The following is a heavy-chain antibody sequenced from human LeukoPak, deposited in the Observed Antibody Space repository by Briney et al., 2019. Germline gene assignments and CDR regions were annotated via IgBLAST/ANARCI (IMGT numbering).Heavy chain of an antibody. J-gene: IGHJ4*02. Sequence: ASVKVSCKAFGGSFSSEAISWVRQAPGRGLEWMGGIIPIFGTANYAQKFQGRVTITTDESTSTAYMEVSNLRSEDTAVYYCGRKAGDCGGGSCYSIDYWGQGTLVTVSS. CDR3: GRKAGDCGGGSCYSIDY. V-gene: IGHV1-69*05. D-gene: IGHD2-15*01. CDR2: IIPIFGTA. CDR1: GGSFSSEA.